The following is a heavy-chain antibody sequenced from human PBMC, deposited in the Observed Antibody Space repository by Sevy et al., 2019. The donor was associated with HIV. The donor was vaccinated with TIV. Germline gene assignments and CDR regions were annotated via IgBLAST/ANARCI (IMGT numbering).Heavy chain of an antibody. V-gene: IGHV4-4*07. CDR2: IYTSGST. CDR1: GGSISSYY. CDR3: ARESGYDFWSGYYGIYYYGMDV. J-gene: IGHJ6*02. Sequence: SETLSLTCTVSGGSISSYYWSWIRHPAGKGLEWIGRIYTSGSTNYNPSLKSRVTMSVDTSKNQSSLKLSSVTAADTAVYYCARESGYDFWSGYYGIYYYGMDVWGQGTTVTVSS. D-gene: IGHD3-3*01.